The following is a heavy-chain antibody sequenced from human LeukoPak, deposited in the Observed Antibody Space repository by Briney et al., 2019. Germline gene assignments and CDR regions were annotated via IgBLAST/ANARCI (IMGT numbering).Heavy chain of an antibody. CDR1: GFTFSTYP. Sequence: PGGALRLSCAASGFTFSTYPMHWVRQAPGKGLEYVSAIRINGNKYYSDSVKGSFTISRDNSKSTLYLQMGSLRAEDMAVYYCARRTGHSSGYHYYDYWGQGTLVTVSS. D-gene: IGHD3-22*01. CDR2: IRINGNK. V-gene: IGHV3-64*02. CDR3: ARRTGHSSGYHYYDY. J-gene: IGHJ4*02.